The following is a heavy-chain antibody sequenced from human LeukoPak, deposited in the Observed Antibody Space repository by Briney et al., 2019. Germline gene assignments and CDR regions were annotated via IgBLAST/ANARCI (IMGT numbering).Heavy chain of an antibody. D-gene: IGHD5-24*01. CDR2: IKEDGTET. V-gene: IGHV3-7*03. CDR3: AKEGRSLQTY. J-gene: IGHJ4*02. CDR1: GFMFSSNW. Sequence: GGALRLSCAASGFMFSSNWMSWVRLAPGKGLEWVANIKEDGTETYYVDSVKGRFTISRDNAKNSLYLQMNSLRVEDTAVYYCAKEGRSLQTYWGQGTLVTASS.